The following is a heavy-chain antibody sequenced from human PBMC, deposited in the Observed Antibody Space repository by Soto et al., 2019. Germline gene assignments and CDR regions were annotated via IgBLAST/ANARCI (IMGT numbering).Heavy chain of an antibody. Sequence: ASVKVSCKASGGTFSSYAISWVRQAPGQGLEWMGGIIPIFGMVTYAQKFQGRVTITADESASTAYMELSSLRSDDTAVYFCAREGAGNWKDGDDYWGQGTLVTVSS. CDR1: GGTFSSYA. J-gene: IGHJ4*02. D-gene: IGHD1-1*01. CDR3: AREGAGNWKDGDDY. V-gene: IGHV1-69*13. CDR2: IIPIFGMV.